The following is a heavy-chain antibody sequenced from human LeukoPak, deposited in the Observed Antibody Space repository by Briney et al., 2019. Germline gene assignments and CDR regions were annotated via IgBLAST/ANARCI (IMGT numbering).Heavy chain of an antibody. D-gene: IGHD3-3*01. CDR2: INHSGST. CDR3: AKRGPSYDFWSGYGTKNWFDP. J-gene: IGHJ5*02. Sequence: SETLSLTCAVYGGSFSGYYWSWIRQPPGKGLEWIGEINHSGSTNYNPSLKSRVTISVDTSKNQFSLKLSSVTAADTAVYYCAKRGPSYDFWSGYGTKNWFDPWGQGTLVTVSS. V-gene: IGHV4-34*01. CDR1: GGSFSGYY.